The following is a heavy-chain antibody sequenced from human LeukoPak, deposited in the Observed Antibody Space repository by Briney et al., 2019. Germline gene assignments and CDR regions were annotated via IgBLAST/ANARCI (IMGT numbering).Heavy chain of an antibody. J-gene: IGHJ6*02. CDR2: ISAYNGNT. D-gene: IGHD6-25*01. Sequence: ASVKVSCKASGYTFTSYGISWVRQAPGQGLEWMGWISAYNGNTNYAQKLQGRVTMTTDTSTSTAYMELRSLRSDDTAVYYCARDRPRKIAADYGMDVWGQGTTVTVSS. V-gene: IGHV1-18*01. CDR1: GYTFTSYG. CDR3: ARDRPRKIAADYGMDV.